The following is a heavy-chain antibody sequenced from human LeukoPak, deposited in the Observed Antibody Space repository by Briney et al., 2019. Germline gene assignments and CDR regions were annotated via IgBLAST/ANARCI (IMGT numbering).Heavy chain of an antibody. D-gene: IGHD6-19*01. CDR1: GYTFTGYY. V-gene: IGHV1-2*02. CDR3: ARPEARGGWYGGD. Sequence: ASVKVSCKASGYTFTGYYMHWVRQAPGQGLEWMGWINPNSGDTNYAQKFQGRVTMTRDTSISTAYMELSRLRSDDTAVYYCARPEARGGWYGGDWGQGTLVTVSS. J-gene: IGHJ4*02. CDR2: INPNSGDT.